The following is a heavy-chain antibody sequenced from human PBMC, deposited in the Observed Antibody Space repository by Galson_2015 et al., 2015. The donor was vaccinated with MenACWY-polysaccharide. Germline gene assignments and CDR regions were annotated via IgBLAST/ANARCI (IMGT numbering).Heavy chain of an antibody. J-gene: IGHJ6*02. CDR2: IWYDGSNK. CDR1: GFTFSSYG. V-gene: IGHV3-33*01. D-gene: IGHD3-9*01. CDR3: ARSERYFDHDYYYGMDV. Sequence: SLRLSCAASGFTFSSYGMHWVRQAPGKGLEWVAVIWYDGSNKYYADSVKGRFTISRENAKNSLYLQMNSLRAGDTAVYYCARSERYFDHDYYYGMDVWGQGTTVTVSS.